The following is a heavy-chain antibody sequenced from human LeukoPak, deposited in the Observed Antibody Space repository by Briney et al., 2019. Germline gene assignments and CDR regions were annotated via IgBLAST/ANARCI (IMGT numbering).Heavy chain of an antibody. V-gene: IGHV1-8*01. J-gene: IGHJ5*02. CDR3: ARDRGAGTTLSWFDP. CDR2: MNPNSGNT. CDR1: GYTFTSYA. D-gene: IGHD1-7*01. Sequence: ASVKVSCKASGYTFTSYAINWVRQATGQGLEWMGWMNPNSGNTGYAQKFQGRVTMTRNTSISTAYMELSSLRSEDTAVYYCARDRGAGTTLSWFDPWGQGTLVTVSS.